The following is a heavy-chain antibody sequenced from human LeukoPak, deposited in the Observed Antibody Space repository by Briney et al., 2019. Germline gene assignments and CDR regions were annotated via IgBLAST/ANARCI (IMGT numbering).Heavy chain of an antibody. CDR3: AKLPSRLLWFNYYGMDV. CDR1: GFTFSSYA. D-gene: IGHD3-10*01. V-gene: IGHV3-23*01. J-gene: IGHJ6*02. Sequence: GGSLRLSCAASGFTFSSYAMSWVRQAPGKGLEWVSAISGSGGSTYYADSVKGRFTISRDNSKNTLYLQMNSLRAEDTAVYHCAKLPSRLLWFNYYGMDVWGQGTTVTVSS. CDR2: ISGSGGST.